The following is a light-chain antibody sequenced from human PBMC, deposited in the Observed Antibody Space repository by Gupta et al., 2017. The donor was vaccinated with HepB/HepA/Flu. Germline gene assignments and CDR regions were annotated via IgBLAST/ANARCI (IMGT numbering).Light chain of an antibody. CDR1: QSVSSN. CDR3: QHRSNWPRT. J-gene: IGKJ1*01. V-gene: IGKV3-11*01. Sequence: DIVFTQSPGTLSLSPGERGTLSCRASQSVSSNLAWYQQKPGQAPRLLIYDASNRVTGIAARFSGSGSGTDFTLTISSLEPEDFAVYYCQHRSNWPRTFGQGTKVEI. CDR2: DAS.